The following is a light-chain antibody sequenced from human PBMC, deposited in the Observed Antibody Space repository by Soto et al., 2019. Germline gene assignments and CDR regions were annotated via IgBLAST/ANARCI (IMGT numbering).Light chain of an antibody. CDR3: QHYNRYSPCT. V-gene: IGKV1-5*03. CDR2: TAS. Sequence: DIQMTQFPSTLSASIGDRVTITCRASQSISTWLAWYQQKAGKAPKLLIYTASSLETGVPSRFSGSGSGTEVTITILSLQTDDFANYCCQHYNRYSPCTCSQGTRLESK. CDR1: QSISTW. J-gene: IGKJ2*02.